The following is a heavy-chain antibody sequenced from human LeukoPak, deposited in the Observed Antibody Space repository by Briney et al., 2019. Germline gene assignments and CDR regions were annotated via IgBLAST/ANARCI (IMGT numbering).Heavy chain of an antibody. CDR1: GFTVSSNY. CDR3: AKDLVGAPLFDY. V-gene: IGHV3-53*05. J-gene: IGHJ4*02. D-gene: IGHD1-26*01. CDR2: IYSGGST. Sequence: PGGSLRLSCAASGFTVSSNYVSWVRQAPGKGLEWVSVIYSGGSTYYADSVKGRFTISRDNSKNTLYLQMNSLRAEDTAVYYCAKDLVGAPLFDYWGQGTLVTVSS.